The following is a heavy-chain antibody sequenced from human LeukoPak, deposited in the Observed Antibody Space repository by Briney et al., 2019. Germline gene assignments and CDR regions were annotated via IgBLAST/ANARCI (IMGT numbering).Heavy chain of an antibody. CDR3: AREYSASEH. CDR1: GYTFTGHF. CDR2: IDPNNGDT. V-gene: IGHV1-2*02. Sequence: GASVKVSCRASGYTFTGHFLHWVRQAPGQGLEWMAWIDPNNGDTHYAQNFQGRITVTRDTSISTVYMELSRPTSDDTAVYYCAREYSASEHWGQGTLVTVSS. J-gene: IGHJ1*01. D-gene: IGHD4-11*01.